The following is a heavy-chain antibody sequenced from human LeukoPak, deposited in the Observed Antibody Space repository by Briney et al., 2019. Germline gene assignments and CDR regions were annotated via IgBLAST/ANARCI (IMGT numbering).Heavy chain of an antibody. CDR3: ARDWRDDYYMDV. CDR2: IYTSGST. V-gene: IGHV4-61*02. Sequence: PSQTLSLTCTVSGGSISSGSYYWSWIRQPAGKGLEWIGRIYTSGSTNYNPSLKSRVNISVDTSKNQFSLKLSSVTAADTAVYYCARDWRDDYYMDVWGKGTTVTVSS. J-gene: IGHJ6*03. CDR1: GGSISSGSYY. D-gene: IGHD3-3*01.